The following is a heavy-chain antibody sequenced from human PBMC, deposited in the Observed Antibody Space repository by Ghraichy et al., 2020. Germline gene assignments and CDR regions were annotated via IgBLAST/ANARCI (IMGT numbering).Heavy chain of an antibody. CDR1: GFSFSDHY. CDR3: TRVRSDNWYFDL. D-gene: IGHD2-15*01. CDR2: IRKKVNSYTT. V-gene: IGHV3-72*01. J-gene: IGHJ2*01. Sequence: LTCAASGFSFSDHYMDWVRQAPEKGLEWVGRIRKKVNSYTTEYAASVKGRFTISRDDSQNSLFLQMNSLNTEDTATYYCTRVRSDNWYFDLWGRGTLVTVSS.